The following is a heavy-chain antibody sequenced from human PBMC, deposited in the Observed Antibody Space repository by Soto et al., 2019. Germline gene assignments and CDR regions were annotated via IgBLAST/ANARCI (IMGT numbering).Heavy chain of an antibody. V-gene: IGHV3-23*01. J-gene: IGHJ4*02. Sequence: EVHLLEYGGGLVQPGGSLRLSCVVSGSTFSSDDMSWVRQAPGRGLEWVSGISDSGGSTYYADSWKGRVTISRDNAKNTLYLQMKSLRVEDTALYYCAKDGGWSLAVAGLFDYWGPGTQVTVSS. CDR1: GSTFSSDD. D-gene: IGHD6-19*01. CDR2: ISDSGGST. CDR3: AKDGGWSLAVAGLFDY.